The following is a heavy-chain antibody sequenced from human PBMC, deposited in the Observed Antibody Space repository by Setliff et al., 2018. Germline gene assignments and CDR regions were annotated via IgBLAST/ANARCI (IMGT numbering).Heavy chain of an antibody. CDR1: GGTFSSYA. J-gene: IGHJ3*02. Sequence: SVKVSCKASGGTFSSYAISWVRQAPGQGLEWMGGIIPIFGTANYAQKFQGRVTITTDESTSAAYMELSSLRSEDTAVYYCARATYYYDSSGYFLDAFDIWGQGTMVTVS. D-gene: IGHD3-22*01. V-gene: IGHV1-69*05. CDR2: IIPIFGTA. CDR3: ARATYYYDSSGYFLDAFDI.